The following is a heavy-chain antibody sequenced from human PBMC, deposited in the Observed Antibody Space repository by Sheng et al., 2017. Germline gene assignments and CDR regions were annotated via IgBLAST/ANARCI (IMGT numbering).Heavy chain of an antibody. CDR2: IRYDGSNK. Sequence: QVQLVESGGGVVQPGGSLRLSCAASGFTFSSYGMHWVRQAPGKGLEWVAFIRYDGSNKYYADSVKGRFTISRDNSKNTLYLQMNSLRAEDTAVYYCAKEDQLVRAFDIWGPGTMVT. CDR1: GFTFSSYG. CDR3: AKEDQLVRAFDI. J-gene: IGHJ3*02. V-gene: IGHV3-30*02. D-gene: IGHD6-6*01.